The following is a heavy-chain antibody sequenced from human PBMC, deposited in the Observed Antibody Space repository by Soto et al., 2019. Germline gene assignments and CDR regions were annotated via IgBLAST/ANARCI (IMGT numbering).Heavy chain of an antibody. J-gene: IGHJ4*02. V-gene: IGHV2-70*01. CDR2: INWDDDK. Sequence: SGPTLVNPTQTLTLTCTFSGFSLSTSGMCVSWIRQPPGKALEWLALINWDDDKYYSTSLKTRLTISKDTSKNQVVLTMTNMDPVDTATYYCARLFSSSASVDYWGQGTLVTVPQ. CDR1: GFSLSTSGMC. CDR3: ARLFSSSASVDY. D-gene: IGHD6-6*01.